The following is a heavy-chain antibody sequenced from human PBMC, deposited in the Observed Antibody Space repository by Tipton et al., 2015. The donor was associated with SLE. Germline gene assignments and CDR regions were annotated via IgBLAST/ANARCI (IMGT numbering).Heavy chain of an antibody. CDR1: GFTFSSYG. D-gene: IGHD5-12*01. J-gene: IGHJ6*02. CDR2: IWYDGSNK. CDR3: AKDIVATTPIYGMDV. V-gene: IGHV3-30*18. Sequence: SLRLSCAASGFTFSSYGMHWVRQAPGKGLEWVAVIWYDGSNKYYADSVKDRFTISRDNSKNTLYLQMNSLRAEDTAVYYCAKDIVATTPIYGMDVWGQGTTVTVSS.